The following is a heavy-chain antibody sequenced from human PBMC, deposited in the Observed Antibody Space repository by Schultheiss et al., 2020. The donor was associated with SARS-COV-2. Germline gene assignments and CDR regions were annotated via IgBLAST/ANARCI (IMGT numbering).Heavy chain of an antibody. D-gene: IGHD3-22*01. J-gene: IGHJ4*02. CDR3: ARGYYDSSGYYPIDY. V-gene: IGHV4-61*10. Sequence: SETLSLTCTVSGGSISSGSYYWSWIRQPAGKGLEWIGYIYYSGSTNYNPSLKSRVTMSVDTSKNQFSLKLSSVTAADTAVYYCARGYYDSSGYYPIDYWGQGTLVTVSS. CDR2: IYYSGST. CDR1: GGSISSGSYY.